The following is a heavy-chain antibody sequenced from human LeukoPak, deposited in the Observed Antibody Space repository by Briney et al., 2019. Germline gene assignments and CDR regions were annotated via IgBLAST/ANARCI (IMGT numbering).Heavy chain of an antibody. CDR2: IYHSGST. V-gene: IGHV4-38-2*02. D-gene: IGHD5-12*01. CDR1: GYSISSGYY. CDR3: ARDRSGYGN. J-gene: IGHJ4*02. Sequence: SETLSLTCAVSGYSISSGYYWGWIRPPPGKGLEGIGSIYHSGSTYYNPSLKSQVTISVDTSKNQFSLKLSSVTAADTAVYYCARDRSGYGNWGQGTLVTVSS.